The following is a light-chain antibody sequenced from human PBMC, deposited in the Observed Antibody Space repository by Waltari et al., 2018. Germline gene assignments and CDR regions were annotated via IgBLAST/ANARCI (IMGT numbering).Light chain of an antibody. Sequence: QSALTQPASVSGSPGQSITISCTGTISDVGTYTLVSCYQQHPGKAPKLIIYEDNKRPSGVSDRLSGSKSGNTASLTISGLQAEDEADYYCCTYVGRTTFHVTFGGGTKLTVL. CDR1: ISDVGTYTL. CDR3: CTYVGRTTFHVT. J-gene: IGLJ2*01. CDR2: EDN. V-gene: IGLV2-23*02.